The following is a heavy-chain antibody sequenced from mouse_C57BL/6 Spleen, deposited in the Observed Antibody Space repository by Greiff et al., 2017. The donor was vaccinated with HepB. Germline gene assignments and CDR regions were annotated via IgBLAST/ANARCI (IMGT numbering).Heavy chain of an antibody. Sequence: VQLQQSGPELVKPGASVKISCKASGYTFTDYYMNWVKQSHGKSLEWIGDINPNNGGTSYNQKFKGKATLTVDKSSSTAYMELRSLTSEDSAVYYCAREGLAYDYDGYYYAMDYWGQGTSVTVSS. J-gene: IGHJ4*01. V-gene: IGHV1-26*01. CDR3: AREGLAYDYDGYYYAMDY. D-gene: IGHD2-4*01. CDR2: INPNNGGT. CDR1: GYTFTDYY.